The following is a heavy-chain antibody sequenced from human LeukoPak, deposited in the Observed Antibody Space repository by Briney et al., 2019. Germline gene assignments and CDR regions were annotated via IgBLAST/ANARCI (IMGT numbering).Heavy chain of an antibody. CDR1: GGSFSGYY. D-gene: IGHD1-26*01. CDR3: ARYIVSYPHDAFDI. CDR2: INHSGST. Sequence: PSETLSLTCAVYGGSFSGYYWSWIRQPPGKGLEWIGEINHSGSTNYNPSLKSRVTISVDKSKKQFSLKLSSVTAADTAFYYCARYIVSYPHDAFDIWGQGTMVTVSS. J-gene: IGHJ3*02. V-gene: IGHV4-34*01.